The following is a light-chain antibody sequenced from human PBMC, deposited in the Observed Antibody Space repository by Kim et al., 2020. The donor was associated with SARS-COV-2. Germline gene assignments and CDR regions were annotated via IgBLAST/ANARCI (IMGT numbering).Light chain of an antibody. V-gene: IGKV2D-29*01. CDR2: KVS. Sequence: EIVMTQTPLSLSVTPGQPASISCKSSQSLLHGDGNTYLHWYLQKAGQPPQLLIYKVSNRFSGVPDRFSGSGSGTDFTLKISRVEAEDVGIYYCVQTIHFLPLTVGRGTKVDIK. CDR1: QSLLHGDGNTY. J-gene: IGKJ4*01. CDR3: VQTIHFLPLT.